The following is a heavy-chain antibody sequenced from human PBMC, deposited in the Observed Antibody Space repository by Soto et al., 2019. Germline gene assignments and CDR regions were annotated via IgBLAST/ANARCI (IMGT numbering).Heavy chain of an antibody. V-gene: IGHV3-30*03. CDR2: ISYDGSDI. Sequence: QVQLVESGGGVVQPGRSLRLSCAGSGFIFSNYGMHWVRQAPGKGLEWVAFISYDGSDILYADSVKGRFTISRDNSKSSFFLHMNGPRAEDPVVYLCAILRVAAPPLDPWGQGSLVTVSS. J-gene: IGHJ5*02. CDR1: GFIFSNYG. D-gene: IGHD3-10*01. CDR3: AILRVAAPPLDP.